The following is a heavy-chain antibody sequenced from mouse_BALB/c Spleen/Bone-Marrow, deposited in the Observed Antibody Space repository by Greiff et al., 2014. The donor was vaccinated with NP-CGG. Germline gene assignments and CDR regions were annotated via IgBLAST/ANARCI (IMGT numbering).Heavy chain of an antibody. CDR2: ISSGGST. CDR3: ARDDYDDQYYFDY. J-gene: IGHJ2*01. V-gene: IGHV5-6-5*01. CDR1: GFTFSSYA. Sequence: EVMLVESGGGLVKPGGSLKLSCAASGFTFSSYAMSWVRQTPEKRLECVASISSGGSTYYPDSVKGRFTISRDNARNILYLQMSSLRSEDTAMYYCARDDYDDQYYFDYWGQGTTLTVSS. D-gene: IGHD2-4*01.